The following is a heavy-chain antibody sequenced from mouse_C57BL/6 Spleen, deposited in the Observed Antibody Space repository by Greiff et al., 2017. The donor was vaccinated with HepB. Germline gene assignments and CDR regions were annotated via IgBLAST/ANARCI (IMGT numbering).Heavy chain of an antibody. J-gene: IGHJ3*01. CDR2: IDPSDSYT. Sequence: QVQLQQPGAELVRPGTSVKLSCKASGYTFTSYWMHWVKQRPGQGLEWIGVIDPSDSYTNYNQKFKGKATLTVDTSSSTAYMQLSSLTSEDSAVYYGASYGNYVPSFAYWGQGTLVTVSA. D-gene: IGHD2-1*01. V-gene: IGHV1-59*01. CDR3: ASYGNYVPSFAY. CDR1: GYTFTSYW.